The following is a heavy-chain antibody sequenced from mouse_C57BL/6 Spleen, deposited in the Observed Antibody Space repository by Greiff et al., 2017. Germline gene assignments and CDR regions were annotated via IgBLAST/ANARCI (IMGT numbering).Heavy chain of an antibody. CDR3: ARVPYAMDN. CDR1: GFTFSDYY. J-gene: IGHJ4*01. V-gene: IGHV5-16*01. CDR2: INYDGSST. Sequence: EVKLVESEGGLVQPGSSMKLSCTASGFTFSDYYMAWVRQVPEKGLEWVANINYDGSSTYYLDSLKSRFIISRDNAKNILYLQMSSLKSEDTATYYCARVPYAMDNGGQGTSVTVSS.